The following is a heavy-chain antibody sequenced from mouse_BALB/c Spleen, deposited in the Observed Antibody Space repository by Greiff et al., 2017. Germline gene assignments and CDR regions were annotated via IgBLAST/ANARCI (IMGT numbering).Heavy chain of an antibody. D-gene: IGHD1-2*01. J-gene: IGHJ3*01. CDR3: ARSPHYYGYVAY. V-gene: IGHV5-17*02. CDR1: GFTFSSFG. CDR2: ISSGSSTI. Sequence: EVKVVESGGGLVQPGGSRKLSCAASGFTFSSFGMHWVRQAPEKGLEWVAYISSGSSTIYYADTVKGRFTISRDNPKNTLFLQMTSLRSEDTAMYYCARSPHYYGYVAYWGQGTLVTVSA.